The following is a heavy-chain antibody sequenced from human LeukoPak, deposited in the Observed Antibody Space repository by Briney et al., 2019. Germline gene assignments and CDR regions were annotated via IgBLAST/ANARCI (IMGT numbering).Heavy chain of an antibody. J-gene: IGHJ4*02. CDR3: ARGQTYYYDSSGYSRAPYFDY. V-gene: IGHV3-64*01. CDR2: ISSNGGST. CDR1: GFTFSSYA. Sequence: GGSLRLSCAASGFTFSSYAMHWVRQAPGKGLEYVSAISSNGGSTYYANSVKGRFTISRDNSENTLYLQMGSLRAEDMAVYYCARGQTYYYDSSGYSRAPYFDYWGQGTLVTVSS. D-gene: IGHD3-22*01.